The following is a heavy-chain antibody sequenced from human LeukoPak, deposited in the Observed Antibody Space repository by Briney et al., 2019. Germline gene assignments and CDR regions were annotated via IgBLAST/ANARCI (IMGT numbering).Heavy chain of an antibody. V-gene: IGHV3-74*01. CDR2: ISEDGSSA. Sequence: PGGSLRLSCAASGFTFSSYWMHWVRQAPGKGLVWVSRISEDGSSANYADSVKGRFTISRDNAKNTLYLQMNSLRAEDTAVYHCARHLHDWGQGTLVTVSS. D-gene: IGHD3-16*01. CDR3: ARHLHD. J-gene: IGHJ4*02. CDR1: GFTFSSYW.